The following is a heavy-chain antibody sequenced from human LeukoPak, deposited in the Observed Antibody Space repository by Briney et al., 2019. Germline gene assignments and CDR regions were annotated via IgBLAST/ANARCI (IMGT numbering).Heavy chain of an antibody. V-gene: IGHV3-66*01. Sequence: GSLRLSCTASGFTVSSNYMSWVRQAPGKGLEWVSVIFIGGNTYYADSVKGRFTISRDNSKNTLDLQMNSLRVEDTAMYYCARDSGSYHHWWGQGTLVTVSS. CDR2: IFIGGNT. CDR3: ARDSGSYHHW. CDR1: GFTVSSNY. J-gene: IGHJ4*02. D-gene: IGHD1-26*01.